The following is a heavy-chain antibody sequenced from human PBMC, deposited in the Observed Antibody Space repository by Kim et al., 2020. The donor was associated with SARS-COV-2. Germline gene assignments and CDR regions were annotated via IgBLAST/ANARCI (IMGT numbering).Heavy chain of an antibody. CDR1: GGTFSSYA. J-gene: IGHJ3*02. CDR3: ARGPFYDSSGYSFNDAFDI. CDR2: IIPIFGTA. Sequence: SVKVSCKASGGTFSSYAISWVRQAPGQGLEWMGGIIPIFGTANYAQKFQGRVTITADESTSTAYMELSSLRSEDTAVYYCARGPFYDSSGYSFNDAFDIWGQGTMVTVSS. D-gene: IGHD3-22*01. V-gene: IGHV1-69*13.